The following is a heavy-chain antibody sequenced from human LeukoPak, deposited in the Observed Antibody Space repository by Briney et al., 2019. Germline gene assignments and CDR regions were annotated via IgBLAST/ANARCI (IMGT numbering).Heavy chain of an antibody. Sequence: ASVKVSCKASGYTFTSYGISWVRQAPGQGLEWMGWISAYNGNTNYAEKLQGRVTMTTDTSTSTAYMELRSLRPDDTAVYYCAREMGYYGSGSYYSDLDYWGQGTLVTVSS. CDR3: AREMGYYGSGSYYSDLDY. D-gene: IGHD3-10*01. J-gene: IGHJ4*02. CDR1: GYTFTSYG. CDR2: ISAYNGNT. V-gene: IGHV1-18*01.